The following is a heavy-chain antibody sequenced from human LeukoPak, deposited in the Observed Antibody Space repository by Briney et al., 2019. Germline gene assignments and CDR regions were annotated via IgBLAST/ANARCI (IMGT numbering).Heavy chain of an antibody. CDR1: GYTFTSYY. CDR3: ARRSSYDGFDI. V-gene: IGHV1-2*02. D-gene: IGHD3-10*01. CDR2: INPQSGGT. J-gene: IGHJ3*02. Sequence: ASVKVSCKASGYTFTSYYIHWVRQAPGQGLEWMGWINPQSGGTKYARKFQGRVTMTRDTSISTANMELSRLRSDDTAVYYCARRSSYDGFDIWGQGTMVTVSS.